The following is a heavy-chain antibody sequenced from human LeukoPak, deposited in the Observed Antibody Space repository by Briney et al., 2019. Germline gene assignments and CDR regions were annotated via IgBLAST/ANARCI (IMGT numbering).Heavy chain of an antibody. CDR3: ARGGAQTAAEFDY. D-gene: IGHD3-10*01. V-gene: IGHV3-21*01. J-gene: IGHJ4*02. CDR2: ISSSSSYI. CDR1: GFTFSSYA. Sequence: PGGSLRLSCAASGFTFSSYAMSWVRQAPGKGLEWVSAISSSSSYIYYADSVKGRFTISRDNAKNSLYLQMNSLRAEDTAVYYCARGGAQTAAEFDYWGQGTLVTVSS.